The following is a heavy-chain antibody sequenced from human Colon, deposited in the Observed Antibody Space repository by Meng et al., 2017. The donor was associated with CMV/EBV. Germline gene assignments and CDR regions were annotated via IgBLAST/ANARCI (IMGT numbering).Heavy chain of an antibody. V-gene: IGHV3-21*01. Sequence: GESLKISCAASGFTFSSYSMNWVRQAPGKGLEWVSSISSSSYIYYADSVKGRFTISRDNAKNSLYLQMNSLRAEDTAVYYCARDPVAAAADGTDVWGQGTTVTVSS. J-gene: IGHJ6*02. CDR1: GFTFSSYS. D-gene: IGHD6-13*01. CDR3: ARDPVAAAADGTDV. CDR2: ISSSSYI.